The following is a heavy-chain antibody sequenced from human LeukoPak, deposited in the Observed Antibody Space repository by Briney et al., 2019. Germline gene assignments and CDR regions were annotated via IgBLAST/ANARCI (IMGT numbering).Heavy chain of an antibody. D-gene: IGHD3-3*01. CDR1: GESFSGYY. V-gene: IGHV4-34*01. CDR2: VNESGNI. CDR3: ARRNFGVVPVQRYFDY. Sequence: SETLSLTCAVYGESFSGYYWSWIRQSPGKGLEWIGEVNESGNINYNPSLKSRVTISADTSKNQFSLRLSFVTAADTAVYYCARRNFGVVPVQRYFDYWGQGTLVLVSS. J-gene: IGHJ4*02.